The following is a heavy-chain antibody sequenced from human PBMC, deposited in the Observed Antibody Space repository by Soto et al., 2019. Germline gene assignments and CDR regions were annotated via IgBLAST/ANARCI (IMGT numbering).Heavy chain of an antibody. J-gene: IGHJ6*02. CDR2: IDPSDSYT. CDR3: ARHSSSSSRYYNYDMDV. D-gene: IGHD6-6*01. CDR1: GYSFTSYW. Sequence: GSLKISCRGSGYSFTSYWISWVRQRPGKGLEWMGRIDPSDSYTNYSPSFQGHVTISGDKSISTAHLQWSSLKASDTAMYYCARHSSSSSRYYNYDMDVWGQGTTVTVSS. V-gene: IGHV5-10-1*01.